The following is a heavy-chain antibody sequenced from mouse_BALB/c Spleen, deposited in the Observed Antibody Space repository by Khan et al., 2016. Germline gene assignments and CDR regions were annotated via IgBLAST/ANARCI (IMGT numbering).Heavy chain of an antibody. Sequence: EVELVESGGGLVQPRGSLRLSCATSGFTFTDYYMSWVRQPPGKALEWLGFIRNKANGYTTEYSASVKGRFTISRDNSQSILYLQMNTLRAEDSATYYCARDNWDWYFDVWGAGTTVTVSS. CDR3: ARDNWDWYFDV. V-gene: IGHV7-3*02. CDR1: GFTFTDYY. CDR2: IRNKANGYTT. J-gene: IGHJ1*01. D-gene: IGHD4-1*01.